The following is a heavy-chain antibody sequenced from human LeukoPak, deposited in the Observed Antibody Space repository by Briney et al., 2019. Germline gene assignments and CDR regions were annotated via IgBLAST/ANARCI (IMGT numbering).Heavy chain of an antibody. CDR3: ARLRGYSYARYYFDY. D-gene: IGHD5-18*01. CDR2: ISSSGSTI. V-gene: IGHV3-48*03. CDR1: GFTFSSYE. J-gene: IGHJ4*02. Sequence: GGSLRLSCAASGFTFSSYEMNWVRQAPGKGLEWVSYISSSGSTIYYADSVKGRFTISRDNAKNSLYLQMNSLRAEDTAVYYCARLRGYSYARYYFDYWGQGTLVTVSS.